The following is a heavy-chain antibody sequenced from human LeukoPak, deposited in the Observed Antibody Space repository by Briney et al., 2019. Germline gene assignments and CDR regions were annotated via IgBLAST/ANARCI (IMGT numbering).Heavy chain of an antibody. V-gene: IGHV3-7*01. D-gene: IGHD3-16*01. CDR2: IKQDGSEK. CDR3: AKGQVVITFGGATVDY. J-gene: IGHJ4*02. CDR1: GFTFSSYW. Sequence: PGGSLRLSCAASGFTFSSYWVSWVRQAPGKGLEWVANIKQDGSEKYYVDSVKGRFTISRDNAKNSLYLQMNSLRAEDTAVYYCAKGQVVITFGGATVDYWGQGTLVTVSS.